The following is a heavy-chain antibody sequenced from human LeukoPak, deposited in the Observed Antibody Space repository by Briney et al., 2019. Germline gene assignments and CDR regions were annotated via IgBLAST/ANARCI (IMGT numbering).Heavy chain of an antibody. D-gene: IGHD1-14*01. J-gene: IGHJ4*02. V-gene: IGHV1-2*02. CDR2: INPNSGGT. CDR3: ARAPGLRLTHFDY. Sequence: ASVKVSCKASGYTFTGYYMHWVRQAPGQGLEWMGWINPNSGGTNYAQKFQGRVTMTRDTSISTAYMELSRLRSDDTAVYYCARAPGLRLTHFDYWGQGTLVTVSS. CDR1: GYTFTGYY.